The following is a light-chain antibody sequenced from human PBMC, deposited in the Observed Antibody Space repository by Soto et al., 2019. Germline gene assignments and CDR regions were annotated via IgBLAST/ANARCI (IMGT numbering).Light chain of an antibody. CDR3: AVWDDSLSGVV. V-gene: IGLV1-47*01. Sequence: QYVVTQPPSASGTPGQRVTISCSGSSSNIGGNYVYWYQHLPGTAPKVLIYKNNHRPSGVPDRFSGSKSDTSASLAISGLRSEDEAHYYCAVWDDSLSGVVFGGGTKLTVL. CDR1: SSNIGGNY. J-gene: IGLJ3*02. CDR2: KNN.